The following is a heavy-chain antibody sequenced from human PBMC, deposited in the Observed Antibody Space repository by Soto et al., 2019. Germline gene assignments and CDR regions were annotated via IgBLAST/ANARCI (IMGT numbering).Heavy chain of an antibody. D-gene: IGHD6-13*01. CDR3: ARDRGAVAGTRYYYGMDV. Sequence: QVQLVESGGGVVQPGRSLRLSCAASGFTFSSYGMHWVRQAPDKGLEWVAVIWYDGTNKYYTDSVKGRFTISRDNSKNTLYLQMNSLRAEVTAVYYCARDRGAVAGTRYYYGMDVWGQGTTVTVSS. CDR2: IWYDGTNK. CDR1: GFTFSSYG. J-gene: IGHJ6*02. V-gene: IGHV3-33*01.